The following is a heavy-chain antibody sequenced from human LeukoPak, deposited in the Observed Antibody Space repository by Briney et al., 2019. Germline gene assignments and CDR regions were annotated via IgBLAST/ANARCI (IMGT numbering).Heavy chain of an antibody. D-gene: IGHD3-10*02. CDR1: GGSISSYY. V-gene: IGHV4-59*01. J-gene: IGHJ4*02. CDR2: IFYSGDT. Sequence: SETLFLTCTVSGGSISSYYWSWIRQPPGKRLEWLGHIFYSGDTRYNPSLKSRITISVDTSKNQFSLRLTSVTAADTAVYYCARDAIDCCSGSPIYWDQGTLVTVSS. CDR3: ARDAIDCCSGSPIY.